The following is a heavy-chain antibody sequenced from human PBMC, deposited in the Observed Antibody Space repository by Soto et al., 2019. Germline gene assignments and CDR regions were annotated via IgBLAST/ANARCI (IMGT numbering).Heavy chain of an antibody. J-gene: IGHJ4*02. CDR3: TVWGSGNDFGAA. V-gene: IGHV3-72*01. Sequence: EVQLVESGGGLVQPGGSLRLSCAASGFTFSDHYMDWVRQAPGKGLEWVDRSKNKADSYTTEYAASVKGRFTISRDGSKNSLFLQMNSLQTEDTAVYYCTVWGSGNDFGAAWGQGILVTVSS. CDR2: SKNKADSYTT. CDR1: GFTFSDHY. D-gene: IGHD3-10*01.